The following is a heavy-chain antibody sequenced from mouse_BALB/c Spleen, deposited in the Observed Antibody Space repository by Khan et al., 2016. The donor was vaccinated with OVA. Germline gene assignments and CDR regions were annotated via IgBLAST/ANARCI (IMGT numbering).Heavy chain of an antibody. CDR1: GYTFTYYV. Sequence: QVRLQQSGPELVKPGASVKMSCKASGYTFTYYVITWVKQRTGQGLEWIGEIYPGSDNAYYNERFKGKATLTADKSSSTAYMQLSSLKSEDSAVYFCAREEALYYVDYWGQGTTLTVSS. D-gene: IGHD3-2*02. V-gene: IGHV1-81*01. CDR2: IYPGSDNA. CDR3: AREEALYYVDY. J-gene: IGHJ2*01.